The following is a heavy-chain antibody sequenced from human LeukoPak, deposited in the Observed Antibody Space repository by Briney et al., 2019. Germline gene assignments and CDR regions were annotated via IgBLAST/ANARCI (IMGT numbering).Heavy chain of an antibody. D-gene: IGHD3-22*01. Sequence: GGSLRLSCAASGFTVSSNYMSWVRQAPGKGLEWVSVIYSGGSTYYADSVKGRFTISRDNSKNTLYLQMNSLRAEDTAVYYCARDLDSNGYFDYWGQGTLVTVSS. J-gene: IGHJ4*02. CDR2: IYSGGST. CDR1: GFTVSSNY. CDR3: ARDLDSNGYFDY. V-gene: IGHV3-53*01.